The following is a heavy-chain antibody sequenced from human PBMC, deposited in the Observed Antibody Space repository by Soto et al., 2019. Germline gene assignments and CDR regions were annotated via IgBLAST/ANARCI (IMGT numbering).Heavy chain of an antibody. D-gene: IGHD2-8*01. J-gene: IGHJ6*02. Sequence: GASVKVSCKASGYSFTDYHIHWVRQAPGQELEWLGRINPKSGGTSTAQKSQGCVTMTTDTSISTASMELTRLTSDDTAIYYCARGDSTDCSNGVCSFFYNHDMDVWGQGTTVTVS. CDR1: GYSFTDYH. CDR3: ARGDSTDCSNGVCSFFYNHDMDV. V-gene: IGHV1-2*04. CDR2: INPKSGGT.